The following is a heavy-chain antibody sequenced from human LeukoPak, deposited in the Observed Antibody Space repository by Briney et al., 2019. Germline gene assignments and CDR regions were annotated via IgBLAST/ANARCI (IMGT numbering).Heavy chain of an antibody. J-gene: IGHJ4*02. V-gene: IGHV3-7*01. CDR2: IKYDGSER. D-gene: IGHD2-2*01. CDR3: ARDVGDIVVVPAAFFDY. Sequence: PGGSLRLSCVASRFTFSNYWMTWVRQAPGKGLEWVANIKYDGSERYYVDSVKGRFTISRDNAKNSLYLQMNSLRAEDTAVYYCARDVGDIVVVPAAFFDYWGQGTLVTVSS. CDR1: RFTFSNYW.